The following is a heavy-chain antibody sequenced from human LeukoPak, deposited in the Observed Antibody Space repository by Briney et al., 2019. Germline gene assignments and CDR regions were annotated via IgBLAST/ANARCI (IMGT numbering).Heavy chain of an antibody. V-gene: IGHV3-30*02. J-gene: IGHJ4*02. CDR2: IRYDGSNK. CDR3: AKDRGFTMVRGVTPALDY. CDR1: GFTFSSYG. Sequence: GGSLRLPCAASGFTFSSYGMHWVRQAPGKGLEWVAFIRYDGSNKYYADSVKGRFTISRDNSKNTLYLQMNSLRAEDTAVYYCAKDRGFTMVRGVTPALDYWGQGTLVTVSS. D-gene: IGHD3-10*01.